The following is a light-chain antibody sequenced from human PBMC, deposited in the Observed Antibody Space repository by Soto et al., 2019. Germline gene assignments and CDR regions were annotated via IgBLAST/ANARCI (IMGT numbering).Light chain of an antibody. CDR2: DVS. CDR3: SSYTSSSTYV. Sequence: QSALTQPPSVSGSPGQSVAISCTGTSSDVGGSNGVSWYQQPPGTAPKLMIYDVSNRPSGVPDRFSGSKSGNTASLTISGLQAEDEGDYYCSSYTSSSTYVFVPGTKLTVL. V-gene: IGLV2-18*02. J-gene: IGLJ1*01. CDR1: SSDVGGSNG.